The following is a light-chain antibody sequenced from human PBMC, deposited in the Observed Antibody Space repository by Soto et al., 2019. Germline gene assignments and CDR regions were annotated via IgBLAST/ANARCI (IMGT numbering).Light chain of an antibody. V-gene: IGLV2-14*01. Sequence: QSALTQPAYVSGSPGQSITISCTGTSSDVGGYNYVSWYQQHPGKAPKLMIYDVSNRPSGVSNRFYGSKSGNTASLTISGLQAEDEADYYCSSYTSSSTVVFGGGTKLTVL. CDR3: SSYTSSSTVV. CDR1: SSDVGGYNY. CDR2: DVS. J-gene: IGLJ2*01.